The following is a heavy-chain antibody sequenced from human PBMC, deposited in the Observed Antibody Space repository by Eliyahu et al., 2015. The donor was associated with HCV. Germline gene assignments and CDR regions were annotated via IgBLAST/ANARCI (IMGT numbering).Heavy chain of an antibody. CDR1: GFTFSSXS. CDR3: ARDPGPNTAMGTYYYYYGMDV. Sequence: EVQLVESGGGLVKPGGSLRLSCAASGFTFSSXSMNWVRQAPGKGLEWVSSISSSSSYIYYADSVKGRFTISRDNAKNSLYLQMNSLRAEDTAVYYCARDPGPNTAMGTYYYYYGMDVWGQGTTVTVSS. V-gene: IGHV3-21*01. CDR2: ISSSSSYI. J-gene: IGHJ6*02. D-gene: IGHD5-18*01.